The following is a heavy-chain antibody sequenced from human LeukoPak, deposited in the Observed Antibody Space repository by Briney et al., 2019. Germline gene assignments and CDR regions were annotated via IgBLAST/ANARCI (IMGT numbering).Heavy chain of an antibody. CDR3: ALYDSSGYYSR. CDR1: GFTFSSYA. J-gene: IGHJ4*02. V-gene: IGHV3-23*01. D-gene: IGHD3-22*01. Sequence: GGSLRLSCAASGFTFSSYAMSWVRQAPGKGLEWVSAISGSGGSTYYADSVKGRFTISRDNSKNTLYLQMNSLRAEDTAVYYCALYDSSGYYSRWGQGTLATVSS. CDR2: ISGSGGST.